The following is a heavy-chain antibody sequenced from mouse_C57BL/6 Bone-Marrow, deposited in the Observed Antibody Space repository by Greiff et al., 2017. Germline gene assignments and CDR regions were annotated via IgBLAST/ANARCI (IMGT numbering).Heavy chain of an antibody. J-gene: IGHJ3*01. V-gene: IGHV10-1*01. CDR1: GFSFNTYA. CDR2: IRSKSNNYAT. Sequence: EVKLMESGGGLVQPKGSLQLSCAASGFSFNTYAMNWVRQAPGKGLEWVARIRSKSNNYATYYAESVKDRFTISRDDSESMLYLQMNNLKTEDTAMYYCVSGTYGAYWGQGTLVTVSA. CDR3: VSGTYGAY. D-gene: IGHD1-1*01.